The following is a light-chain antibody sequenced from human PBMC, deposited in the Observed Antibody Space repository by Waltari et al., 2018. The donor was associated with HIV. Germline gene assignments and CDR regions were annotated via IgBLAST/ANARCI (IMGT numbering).Light chain of an antibody. CDR3: QHYQTYPWT. Sequence: DIQMTQSPFTLSASVGDRVTITCRASQNINSWLAWYQQKPAKAPKLLIYKASILESGVPSRFSGYKSGTEFTLTISSLHPDDFATYYCQHYQTYPWTFGQGTKVEIK. CDR1: QNINSW. V-gene: IGKV1-5*03. CDR2: KAS. J-gene: IGKJ1*01.